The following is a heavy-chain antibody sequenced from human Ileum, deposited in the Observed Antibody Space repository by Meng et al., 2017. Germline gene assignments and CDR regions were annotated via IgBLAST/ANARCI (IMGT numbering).Heavy chain of an antibody. J-gene: IGHJ3*02. V-gene: IGHV5-51*01. Sequence: GESLKISCKGSGYSFTTYWIDWVRQVPGQGLEWMGGIFLGDSETRYSPSFRDQVTISADTSMSTASLQWSSLKASDTAIYYCARRRDDYRLEPFVIGGQGTRVTVSS. CDR3: ARRRDDYRLEPFVI. D-gene: IGHD4-11*01. CDR2: IFLGDSET. CDR1: GYSFTTYW.